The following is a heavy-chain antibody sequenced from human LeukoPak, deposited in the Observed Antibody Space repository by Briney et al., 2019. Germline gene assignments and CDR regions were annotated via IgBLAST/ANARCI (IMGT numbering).Heavy chain of an antibody. Sequence: GGSLRLSCAASGFTFSNYGFHWVRQAPGKGLEWVALICYDGSYQYYPDSVKGRFTISRDNAKNTLYLQMNSLRVEDTAVYYCGREAVAGLIDPWGQGTLVTVSS. CDR2: ICYDGSYQ. CDR1: GFTFSNYG. V-gene: IGHV3-33*01. CDR3: GREAVAGLIDP. J-gene: IGHJ5*02. D-gene: IGHD6-19*01.